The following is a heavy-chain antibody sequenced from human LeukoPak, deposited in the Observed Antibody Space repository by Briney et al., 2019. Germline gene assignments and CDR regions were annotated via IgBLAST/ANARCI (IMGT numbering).Heavy chain of an antibody. CDR1: GFTFSSFW. Sequence: GGTLRLSCAASGFTFSSFWMHWVRQAPGKGLEYVSAIISNGAGTYYVDSVRGRFTISRDNSKNTLYLQMSSLRLEDTALYYCVKGGSEGGDYWGQGTLVTVSS. CDR2: IISNGAGT. V-gene: IGHV3-64D*09. J-gene: IGHJ4*02. D-gene: IGHD1-26*01. CDR3: VKGGSEGGDY.